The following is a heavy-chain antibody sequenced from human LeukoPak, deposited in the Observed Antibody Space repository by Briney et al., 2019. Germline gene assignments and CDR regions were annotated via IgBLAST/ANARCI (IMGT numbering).Heavy chain of an antibody. CDR2: IWYDGSNK. J-gene: IGHJ4*02. D-gene: IGHD1-14*01. CDR1: GFTFSSYG. Sequence: PGRSLRLSCAASGFTFSSYGMHWVRQAPGKGLEWVAVIWYDGSNKYYADSVKGRFTISRDNSKNTLYLQMNSLRAEGTAVYYCAREDHGTLDYWGQGTLVTVSS. V-gene: IGHV3-33*01. CDR3: AREDHGTLDY.